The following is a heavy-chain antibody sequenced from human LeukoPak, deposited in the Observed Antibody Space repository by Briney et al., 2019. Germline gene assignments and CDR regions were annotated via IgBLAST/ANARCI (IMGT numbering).Heavy chain of an antibody. Sequence: KPXXSLRLSCAASGFTFSDYYMSWVRQAPGKGLEWVSYISSSGSTIYYADSVKGRFTISRENAKNSLYLQMNSLRAEDTAVYYCARTSSPYYDFWSGYLDLDYWGQGTLVTVSS. V-gene: IGHV3-11*01. J-gene: IGHJ4*02. CDR2: ISSSGSTI. CDR3: ARTSSPYYDFWSGYLDLDY. D-gene: IGHD3-3*01. CDR1: GFTFSDYY.